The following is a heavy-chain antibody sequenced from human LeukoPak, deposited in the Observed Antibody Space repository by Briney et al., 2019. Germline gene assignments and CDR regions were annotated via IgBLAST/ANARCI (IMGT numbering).Heavy chain of an antibody. V-gene: IGHV4-39*01. Sequence: SETLSLTCTVSGGSISSSSYYWGWIRQPPGKGLEWIGSIYYSGSTYYNPSLKSRVTISVDTSKNQFSLKLSSVTAADTAVYYCARLMGIVVVVAAYPLKGYFDYWGQGTLVTVSS. CDR2: IYYSGST. CDR3: ARLMGIVVVVAAYPLKGYFDY. CDR1: GGSISSSSYY. J-gene: IGHJ4*02. D-gene: IGHD2-15*01.